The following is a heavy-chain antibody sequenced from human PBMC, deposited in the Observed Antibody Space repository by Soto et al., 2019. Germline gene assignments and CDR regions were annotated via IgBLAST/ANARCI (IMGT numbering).Heavy chain of an antibody. CDR1: GFTFSSYG. D-gene: IGHD3-16*02. CDR3: ARELELHLGELSPTYYYYYMDV. V-gene: IGHV3-33*01. CDR2: IWYDGSNK. Sequence: GGSLRLSCAASGFTFSSYGMHWVRQAPGKGLEWVAVIWYDGSNKYYADSVKGRFTISRDNSKNTLYLQMNSLRAEDTAVYYCARELELHLGELSPTYYYYYMDVWGKGTTVTVSS. J-gene: IGHJ6*03.